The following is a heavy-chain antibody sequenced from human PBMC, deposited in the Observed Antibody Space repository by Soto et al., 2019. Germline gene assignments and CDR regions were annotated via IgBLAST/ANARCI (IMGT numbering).Heavy chain of an antibody. D-gene: IGHD6-13*01. Sequence: EVQLVESGGGLVQPGGSLRLSCAASGFTFSSYWMHWVRQAPGKGLVWVSRINSDGSSTSYADSVKGRFTISRDNAKNTLYLQMNRLRAEDTAVYYCARIKSSSWPYYYYGMDVWGQGTTVTVSS. CDR1: GFTFSSYW. V-gene: IGHV3-74*01. J-gene: IGHJ6*02. CDR3: ARIKSSSWPYYYYGMDV. CDR2: INSDGSST.